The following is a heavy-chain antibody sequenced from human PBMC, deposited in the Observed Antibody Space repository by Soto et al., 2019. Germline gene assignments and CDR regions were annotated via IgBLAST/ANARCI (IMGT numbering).Heavy chain of an antibody. Sequence: GGSLRLSCAASGFTFSSYSMNWVRQAPGKGLEWVSSISSSSSYRYYADSVKGRFTISRDNAKNSLYLQMNSQRAEDTAVDYCARGSYYDSSGSDYWGQGTLVTVSS. V-gene: IGHV3-21*01. CDR2: ISSSSSYR. J-gene: IGHJ4*02. D-gene: IGHD3-22*01. CDR1: GFTFSSYS. CDR3: ARGSYYDSSGSDY.